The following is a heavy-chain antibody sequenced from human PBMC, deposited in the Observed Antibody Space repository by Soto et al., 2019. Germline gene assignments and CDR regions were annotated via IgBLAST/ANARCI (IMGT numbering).Heavy chain of an antibody. Sequence: PGESLKISCQGSGYNFPYYWLGWVRQMPGKGLEWMVIIFPADSDTSYNPSLQGQVTISADQSPTTAYLQWRSLKASDTAMFYFAANGDNSRAFDYWGQGTLVTVSS. CDR2: IFPADSDT. CDR1: GYNFPYYW. CDR3: AANGDNSRAFDY. V-gene: IGHV5-51*01. J-gene: IGHJ4*02. D-gene: IGHD4-17*01.